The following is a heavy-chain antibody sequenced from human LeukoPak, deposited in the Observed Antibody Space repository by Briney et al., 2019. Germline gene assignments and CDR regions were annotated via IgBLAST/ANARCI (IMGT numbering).Heavy chain of an antibody. V-gene: IGHV1-69*05. CDR3: AAGGSTVTTVDWFDP. Sequence: ASVNVSCKASGGTFSSYAISWVRQAPGQGLEWMGGIIPIFGTANYAQKFQGRVTITTDESTSTAYMELSSLRSEDTAVYYCAAGGSTVTTVDWFDPWGQGTLVTVSS. CDR1: GGTFSSYA. J-gene: IGHJ5*02. CDR2: IIPIFGTA. D-gene: IGHD4-11*01.